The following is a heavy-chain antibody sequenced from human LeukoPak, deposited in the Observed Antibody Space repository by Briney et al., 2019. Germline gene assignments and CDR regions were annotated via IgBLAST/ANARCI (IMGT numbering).Heavy chain of an antibody. J-gene: IGHJ4*02. D-gene: IGHD6-13*01. Sequence: GGSLRLSCAASGFTFSDYYMSWIRQAPGKGLEWVSYISSDGGTTYYIDSVKGRFTISRDNAKNSLHLQMNSLRAEDTAVYYCARKQAPSYFDYWGQGTLVTVSS. V-gene: IGHV3-11*01. CDR3: ARKQAPSYFDY. CDR2: ISSDGGTT. CDR1: GFTFSDYY.